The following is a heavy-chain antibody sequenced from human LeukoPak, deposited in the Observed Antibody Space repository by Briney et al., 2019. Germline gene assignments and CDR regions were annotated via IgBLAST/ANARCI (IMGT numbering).Heavy chain of an antibody. CDR1: GFTFSSYA. CDR3: ARAARGSSYYYDSSGYYYGHYYYYGMDV. Sequence: PGASLRLSCAASGFTFSSYAMSWVRQAPGKGLEWVSAISGSGGSTYYADSVKGRFTISRDNSKNTLYLQMNSLRAEDTAVYYCARAARGSSYYYDSSGYYYGHYYYYGMDVWGQGTTVTVSS. D-gene: IGHD3-22*01. CDR2: ISGSGGST. J-gene: IGHJ6*02. V-gene: IGHV3-23*01.